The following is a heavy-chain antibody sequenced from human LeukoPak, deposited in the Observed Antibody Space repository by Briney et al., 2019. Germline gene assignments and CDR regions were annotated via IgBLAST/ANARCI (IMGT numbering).Heavy chain of an antibody. Sequence: GGSLRLSCAASGFTFSSFAMHWVRQAPGKGLEWVSSISGSGISTYYADSVKGRFTFSRDNSKNTLYLQMNSLRAEDTAVYYCAKAWGDSSGWYYFDYWGQGTLVTVSS. CDR3: AKAWGDSSGWYYFDY. V-gene: IGHV3-23*01. J-gene: IGHJ4*02. CDR2: ISGSGIST. D-gene: IGHD6-19*01. CDR1: GFTFSSFA.